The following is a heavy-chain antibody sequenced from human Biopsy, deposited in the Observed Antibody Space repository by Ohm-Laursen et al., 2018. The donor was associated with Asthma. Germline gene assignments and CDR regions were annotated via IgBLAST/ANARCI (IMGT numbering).Heavy chain of an antibody. Sequence: GSLRLSCTASGFTFGDYWMSWVRQVPGKGLEWVANIKHGGTEKNHVDSLKGRFTISRDNAKNSLYLQMNSLRAEDTAVYYCARTFHFWSPYHAEHYQLWGQGTLVTASS. J-gene: IGHJ1*01. D-gene: IGHD3-3*02. CDR3: ARTFHFWSPYHAEHYQL. CDR1: GFTFGDYW. CDR2: IKHGGTEK. V-gene: IGHV3-7*01.